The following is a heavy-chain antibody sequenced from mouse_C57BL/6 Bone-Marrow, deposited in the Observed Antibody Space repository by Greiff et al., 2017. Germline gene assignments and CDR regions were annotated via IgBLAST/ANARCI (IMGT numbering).Heavy chain of an antibody. V-gene: IGHV1-81*01. J-gene: IGHJ1*03. CDR3: ARNAYYGSSYWYFDV. CDR2: IYPRSGNT. Sequence: QVQLKQSGAELARPGASVKLSCKASGYTFTSYGISWVKQRTGPGLEWIGEIYPRSGNTYYNEKFKGKATLTADKSSSTAYMELRSLTSEDSAVYFCARNAYYGSSYWYFDVWGTGTTVTVSS. D-gene: IGHD1-1*01. CDR1: GYTFTSYG.